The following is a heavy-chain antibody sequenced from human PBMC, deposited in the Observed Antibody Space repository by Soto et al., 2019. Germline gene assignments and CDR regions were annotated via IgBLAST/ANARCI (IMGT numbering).Heavy chain of an antibody. CDR1: GDSVTSKSAA. V-gene: IGHV6-1*01. J-gene: IGHJ6*03. CDR3: AGTTSHQWYYMDV. D-gene: IGHD1-7*01. Sequence: SQTVSLTCAISGDSVTSKSAAWNWIRLSPSRGLEWLARTYYRSRWYNDYAVSVRSRITVNPDTSKNQFSLQLTSVTPEDTAVYYCAGTTSHQWYYMDVRGKGTKVTVSS. CDR2: TYYRSRWYN.